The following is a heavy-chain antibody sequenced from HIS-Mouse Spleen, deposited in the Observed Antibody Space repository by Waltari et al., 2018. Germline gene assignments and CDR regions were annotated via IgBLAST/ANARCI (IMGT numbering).Heavy chain of an antibody. V-gene: IGHV4-39*07. Sequence: QLQLQESGPGLVKPSETLSLPCTVPGGSIRSSRYYWGWIRQPPGKGLEWLGSIYYSGSTYYNPSLKSRVTISVDTSKNQFSLKLSSVTAADTAVYYCAREIPYSSSWYDWYFDLWGRGTLVTVSS. CDR3: AREIPYSSSWYDWYFDL. CDR1: GGSIRSSRYY. J-gene: IGHJ2*01. CDR2: IYYSGST. D-gene: IGHD6-13*01.